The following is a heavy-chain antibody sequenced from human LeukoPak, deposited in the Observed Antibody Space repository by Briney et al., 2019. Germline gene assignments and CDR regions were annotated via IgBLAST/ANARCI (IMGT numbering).Heavy chain of an antibody. CDR1: GFTLSTNA. CDR3: AKDVGKWESLHFFDY. V-gene: IGHV3-23*01. Sequence: GGSLRLSCLTSGFTLSTNAMSWVRQAPGKGLEWISGISGSGASTYYAGSVKGRFTISRDDSRNTLYLQMNSLRGDDTAVYYCAKDVGKWESLHFFDYWGQGTLVTVSS. CDR2: ISGSGAST. D-gene: IGHD1-26*01. J-gene: IGHJ4*02.